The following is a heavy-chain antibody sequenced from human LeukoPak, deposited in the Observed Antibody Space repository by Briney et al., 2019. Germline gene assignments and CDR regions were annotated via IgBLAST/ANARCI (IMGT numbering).Heavy chain of an antibody. CDR2: IRSKAYGGTT. J-gene: IGHJ4*02. D-gene: IGHD3-3*01. CDR3: TRDIYDFWSGYYIPPPLASTGNFDY. Sequence: GGSLRLSCTASGFTFGDYAMSWFRQAPGKGLEWVGFIRSKAYGGTTEYAASVKGRFTISRDDSKSIAYLQMNSLKTEDTAVYYCTRDIYDFWSGYYIPPPLASTGNFDYWGQGTLVTVSS. V-gene: IGHV3-49*03. CDR1: GFTFGDYA.